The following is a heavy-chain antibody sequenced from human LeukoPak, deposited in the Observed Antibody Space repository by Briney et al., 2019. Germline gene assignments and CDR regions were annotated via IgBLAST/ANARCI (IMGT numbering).Heavy chain of an antibody. D-gene: IGHD1-26*01. CDR1: GFSISNSA. CDR3: ARSESSFDY. J-gene: IGHJ4*02. V-gene: IGHV3-23*01. Sequence: GGSLRLSCAASGFSISNSAMSWVRQAPGKGLEWVSLIVASSGSTFYADSVKGRFTISRDSSKNTLYLQMNSLRAEDTAVYYCARSESSFDYWGQGTLVTVSS. CDR2: IVASSGST.